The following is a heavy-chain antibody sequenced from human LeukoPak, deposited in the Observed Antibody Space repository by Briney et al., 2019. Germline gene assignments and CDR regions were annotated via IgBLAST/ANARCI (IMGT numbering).Heavy chain of an antibody. CDR1: GFTFSNAW. J-gene: IGHJ3*02. Sequence: GGSLRLSCAASGFTFSNAWMSWVRQAPGKGLEWVVRIKSKTVGGTTDYAAPVKGKFPIPRDDSKNTLYLQMNSLKTEDTAVYYCTTDTVALSGDFDIWGQGTMVTVSS. D-gene: IGHD3-9*01. CDR3: TTDTVALSGDFDI. CDR2: IKSKTVGGTT. V-gene: IGHV3-15*01.